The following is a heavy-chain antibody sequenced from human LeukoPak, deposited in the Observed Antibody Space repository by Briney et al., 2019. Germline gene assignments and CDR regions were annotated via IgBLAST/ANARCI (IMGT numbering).Heavy chain of an antibody. CDR3: ARGGSSFSSRDY. CDR2: INSDSRDT. V-gene: IGHV3-48*03. Sequence: PGESLRLSCAASGFTFSSYEMNWVRQAPGKGLELVSCINSDSRDTNYADSVKGRFTISRDNAKNSLYVQMNSLRAEDTAVYYCARGGSSFSSRDYWGKGTLVTAST. D-gene: IGHD6-6*01. CDR1: GFTFSSYE. J-gene: IGHJ4*02.